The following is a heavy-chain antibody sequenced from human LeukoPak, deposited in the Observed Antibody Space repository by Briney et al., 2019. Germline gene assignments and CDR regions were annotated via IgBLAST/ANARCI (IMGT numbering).Heavy chain of an antibody. J-gene: IGHJ2*01. D-gene: IGHD4-23*01. CDR2: IWYDGSNK. V-gene: IGHV3-33*01. CDR1: GLTFSNHG. Sequence: PGGSLRLSCAASGLTFSNHGMHWVRQAPGKGLEWVAFIWYDGSNKYYADSVKGRFTISRDNSKNTLYLQMNSLRGEDTALYYCARPGGNQPNDYWYFDLWGQGTLVTVSS. CDR3: ARPGGNQPNDYWYFDL.